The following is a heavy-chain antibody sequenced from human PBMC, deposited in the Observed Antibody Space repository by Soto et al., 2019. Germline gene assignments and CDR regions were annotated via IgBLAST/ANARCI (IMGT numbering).Heavy chain of an antibody. CDR1: GGTFSSYA. V-gene: IGHV1-69*13. CDR2: IIPIFGTA. D-gene: IGHD6-13*01. Sequence: SVKVSCKASGGTFSSYAISWVRQAPGQGLEWMGGIIPIFGTANYAQKFQGRVTITADESTSTAYMELSSLRSEDTAVYYCATLSGIAAAGTKLGFNDFHIWVQGTIVTXS. CDR3: ATLSGIAAAGTKLGFNDFHI. J-gene: IGHJ3*02.